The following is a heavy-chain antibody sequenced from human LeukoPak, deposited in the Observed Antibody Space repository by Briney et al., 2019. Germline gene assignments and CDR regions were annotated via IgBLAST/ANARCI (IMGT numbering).Heavy chain of an antibody. Sequence: SETLSLTCTVSGASMGGSNYWSWIRQPAGKGLEWLGRIYISGNPNYKPSLKSRLSMSIDASKSQFSLTLTSVTAADTAVYYCARGFPLYSGTYSDTFDIWGRGTMVTVSS. V-gene: IGHV4-4*07. J-gene: IGHJ3*02. D-gene: IGHD1-26*01. CDR2: IYISGNP. CDR1: GASMGGSNY. CDR3: ARGFPLYSGTYSDTFDI.